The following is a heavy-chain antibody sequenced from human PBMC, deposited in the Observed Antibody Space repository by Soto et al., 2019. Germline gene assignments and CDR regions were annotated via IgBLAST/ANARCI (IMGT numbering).Heavy chain of an antibody. V-gene: IGHV4-39*01. D-gene: IGHD2-8*01. Sequence: SETLSLTCTVSGGSISSSSYYWGWIRQPPGKGLEWIGSIYYSGSTYYNPSLKSRVTISVDTSKNQFSLKLSSVTAADTAVYYCARGQLMVYAIRGFDYWGQGTLVTVSS. J-gene: IGHJ4*02. CDR1: GGSISSSSYY. CDR3: ARGQLMVYAIRGFDY. CDR2: IYYSGST.